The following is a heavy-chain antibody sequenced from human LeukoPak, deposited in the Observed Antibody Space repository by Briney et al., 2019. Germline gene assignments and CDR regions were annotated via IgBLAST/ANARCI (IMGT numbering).Heavy chain of an antibody. CDR2: ISAYDGNT. CDR3: ARDCSVYCSSISCCFRAFDI. V-gene: IGHV1-18*04. D-gene: IGHD2-2*01. Sequence: GASVKVSCKASGYTFTGYYMHWVRQAPGQGLEWMGWISAYDGNTNYAQKRQGRVTMTTDTSTSTAYMELRSLRSDDTAVYYCARDCSVYCSSISCCFRAFDIWGQGTMVTVSS. J-gene: IGHJ3*02. CDR1: GYTFTGYY.